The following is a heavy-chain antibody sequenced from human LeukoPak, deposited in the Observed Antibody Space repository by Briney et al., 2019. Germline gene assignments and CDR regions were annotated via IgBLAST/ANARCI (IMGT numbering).Heavy chain of an antibody. J-gene: IGHJ3*02. D-gene: IGHD2-8*01. CDR2: IYYTGIS. V-gene: IGHV4-39*07. CDR1: GASLTIGAESYH. CDR3: VRADYNGGNPGSFDI. Sequence: PSETLSLTCTVSGASLTIGAESYHWGWIRQAPGKGLEWIGTIYYTGISYYNPSLESRVTSSLDTSKNQFSLTLNSVTAADTAVYYCVRADYNGGNPGSFDIWGRGTMVTVSS.